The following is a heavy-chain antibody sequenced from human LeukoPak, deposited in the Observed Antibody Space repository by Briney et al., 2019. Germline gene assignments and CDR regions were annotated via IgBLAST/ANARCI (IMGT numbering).Heavy chain of an antibody. CDR1: GFTFSSYS. D-gene: IGHD3-22*01. V-gene: IGHV3-48*01. J-gene: IGHJ4*02. CDR2: ISSSSSTI. Sequence: PGGSLRLSCAASGFTFSSYSMNWVRQAPGKGLEWIAYISSSSSTIYYADSVEGRFTISRDNAKDSPYLQMHSLRAEDTAVYYCARDRAGGAYYYDSSGYSYWGQGTLVTVSS. CDR3: ARDRAGGAYYYDSSGYSY.